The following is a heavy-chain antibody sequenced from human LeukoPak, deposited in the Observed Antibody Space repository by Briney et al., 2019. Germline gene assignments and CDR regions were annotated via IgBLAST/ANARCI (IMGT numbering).Heavy chain of an antibody. J-gene: IGHJ6*03. CDR3: ARDLGIAAAGYYYYYMDV. CDR1: GYTFTSYY. V-gene: IGHV1-46*01. Sequence: ASVKVSCKASGYTFTSYYMHWVRQAPGQGLEWMGIINPSGGSTSYAQKFQGRVTMTRDTSTSTVYMELSSLRSEDTAVYYCARDLGIAAAGYYYYYMDVWGKGTTVTVSS. D-gene: IGHD6-13*01. CDR2: INPSGGST.